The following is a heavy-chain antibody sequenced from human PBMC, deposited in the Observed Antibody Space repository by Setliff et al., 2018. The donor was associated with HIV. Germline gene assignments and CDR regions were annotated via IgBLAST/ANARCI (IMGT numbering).Heavy chain of an antibody. CDR1: GGSISSGDYY. J-gene: IGHJ6*02. CDR3: AREDYYYYGMDV. CDR2: IYNSGST. V-gene: IGHV4-30-4*08. Sequence: PSETLSLTCTVSGGSISSGDYYWTWIRQPPGKGLEWIGYIYNSGSTYYEPSLRGRVTISIDRSKNQFSLKLNSVTAADTAVYYCAREDYYYYGMDVWGQGTTVTVSS.